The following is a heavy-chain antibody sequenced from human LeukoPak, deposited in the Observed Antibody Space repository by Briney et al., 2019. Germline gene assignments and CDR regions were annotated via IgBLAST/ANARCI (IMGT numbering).Heavy chain of an antibody. D-gene: IGHD1-26*01. J-gene: IGHJ4*02. CDR2: IKGDESAR. CDR3: ARDVGGSLDY. CDR1: GFPFSVYE. Sequence: GGSLSLSCAVSGFPFSVYEMNWVRQAPGKGLEWVANIKGDESARHQADSVKGRFTISRDNAKKSVYLQMSSLRGEDTAVYYCARDVGGSLDYWGQGTLVTVSS. V-gene: IGHV3-7*01.